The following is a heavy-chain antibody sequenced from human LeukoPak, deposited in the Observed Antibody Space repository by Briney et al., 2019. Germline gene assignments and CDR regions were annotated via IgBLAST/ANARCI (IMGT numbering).Heavy chain of an antibody. CDR3: ARGYSSSWYYYYYYMDV. Sequence: ASVKVSCKASGYTFTGYYMHWVRQAPGQGLEWMGWINPNSGGTNYAQKLQGRVTMTTDTSTSTAYMELRSLRSDDTAVYYCARGYSSSWYYYYYYMDVWGKGTTVTVSS. CDR1: GYTFTGYY. V-gene: IGHV1-2*02. D-gene: IGHD6-13*01. CDR2: INPNSGGT. J-gene: IGHJ6*03.